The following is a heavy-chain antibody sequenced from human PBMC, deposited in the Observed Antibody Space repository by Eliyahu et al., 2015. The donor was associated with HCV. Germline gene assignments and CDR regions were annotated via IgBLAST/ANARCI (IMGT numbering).Heavy chain of an antibody. V-gene: IGHV3-48*03. CDR2: ISSSGSTI. CDR1: GXTFSSYE. Sequence: EVQLVESGGGLVQPGGSLRLSCAASGXTFSSYEMDWVRQAPGKGLEWVSXISSSGSTIFYAXSVKGRFTISRDNAKNSLYLQMNSLRAEDTAVYYCARDGGDSGDYQDAFDIWGQGTMVTVSS. D-gene: IGHD4-17*01. CDR3: ARDGGDSGDYQDAFDI. J-gene: IGHJ3*02.